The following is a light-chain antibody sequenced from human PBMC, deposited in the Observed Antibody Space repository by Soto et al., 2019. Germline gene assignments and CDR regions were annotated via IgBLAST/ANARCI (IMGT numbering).Light chain of an antibody. CDR2: GAS. Sequence: EIVLTQSPDTVSLSPGETATLSCRASQSVNSNYLAWYQQKPGQAPRLLIYGASSRATGIPDRFSGSGSGTDCCLTISRLEPEDFAVFYCQQYDNSITFGQGTRLEI. V-gene: IGKV3-20*01. J-gene: IGKJ5*01. CDR3: QQYDNSIT. CDR1: QSVNSNY.